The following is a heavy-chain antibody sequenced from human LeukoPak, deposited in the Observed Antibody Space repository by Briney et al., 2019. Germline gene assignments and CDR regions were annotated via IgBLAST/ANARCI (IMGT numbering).Heavy chain of an antibody. J-gene: IGHJ4*02. CDR3: ARDFNWGFDY. Sequence: GGSLRLSCAAAGFTFSTYAMHWVRQAPGKGLEWVAVISYDGSNKYYADSVKGRFNISRDDSKYTVNLEMNSLRPEDMAVYYCARDFNWGFDYWGQGTLVSVSS. CDR2: ISYDGSNK. V-gene: IGHV3-30*04. D-gene: IGHD7-27*01. CDR1: GFTFSTYA.